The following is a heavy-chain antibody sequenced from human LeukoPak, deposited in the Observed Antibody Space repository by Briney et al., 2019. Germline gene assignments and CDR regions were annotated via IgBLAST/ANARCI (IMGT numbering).Heavy chain of an antibody. CDR3: ARDSGIAAAGNGVSSALDY. Sequence: SVKVSCKASGGTFSSYAISWVRQAPGQGLEWMGGIIPIFGTANYAQKFQGRVTITTDESTSTAYMELSSLRSEDTAVYYCARDSGIAAAGNGVSSALDYWGQGTLVTASS. V-gene: IGHV1-69*05. J-gene: IGHJ4*02. CDR2: IIPIFGTA. CDR1: GGTFSSYA. D-gene: IGHD6-13*01.